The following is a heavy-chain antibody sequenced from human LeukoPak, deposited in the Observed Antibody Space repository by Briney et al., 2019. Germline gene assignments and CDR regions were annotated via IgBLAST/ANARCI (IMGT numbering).Heavy chain of an antibody. CDR2: IYSGGNT. CDR3: ARLSPYSYGLAPIDY. V-gene: IGHV3-66*04. CDR1: GFTDSSNY. J-gene: IGHJ4*02. D-gene: IGHD5-18*01. Sequence: RGSLRLSCAASGFTDSSNYMSSVRQAPGKGLEWVSVIYSGGNTYYADSVKGRFTISRDNSKNTLYLQMNSLRAEDTAVYYCARLSPYSYGLAPIDYWGQGTLVTVSS.